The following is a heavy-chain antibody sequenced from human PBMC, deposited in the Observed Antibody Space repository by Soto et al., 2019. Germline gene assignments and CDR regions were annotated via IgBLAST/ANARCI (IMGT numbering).Heavy chain of an antibody. CDR2: IYYSGST. J-gene: IGHJ6*02. Sequence: QVQLQESGPGLVKPSQTLSLTCTVSGGSIGSGGYYWSWIRQPPGKGLEWIGYIYYSGSTYYNPSLKSRVTISVDTSKNQFSLKLSSVTAADTDVYYCAREAGLLRSVGGMDVWGQGTMVTVSS. CDR1: GGSIGSGGYY. D-gene: IGHD2-21*02. V-gene: IGHV4-31*03. CDR3: AREAGLLRSVGGMDV.